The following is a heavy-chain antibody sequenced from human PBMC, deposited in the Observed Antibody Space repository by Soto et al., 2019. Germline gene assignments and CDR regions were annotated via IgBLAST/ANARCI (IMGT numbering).Heavy chain of an antibody. Sequence: PGGSLRLSCAASGFTVSSNYMTWVRQAPGKGLEWVSVIYTDGSTYYADSVKGRFTISRDNSKNTLYLQMNSLRAEDTAVYYCAKDQHYYDARGPLDAFDIWGQGTMVT. D-gene: IGHD3-22*01. V-gene: IGHV3-53*01. CDR2: IYTDGST. J-gene: IGHJ3*02. CDR1: GFTVSSNY. CDR3: AKDQHYYDARGPLDAFDI.